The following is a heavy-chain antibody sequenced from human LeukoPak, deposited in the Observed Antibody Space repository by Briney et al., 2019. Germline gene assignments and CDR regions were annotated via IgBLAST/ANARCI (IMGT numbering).Heavy chain of an antibody. CDR1: GFTFSSSA. J-gene: IGHJ4*02. CDR2: ISGSGAFT. CDR3: ASSRDYPPD. D-gene: IGHD4-17*01. Sequence: GGSLRLSCAASGFTFSSSAMNWVRQAPEKGLEWVSGISGSGAFTYYADSVKGRFTISRDNSKSTLYLQINSLRAEDTAVYYCASSRDYPPDWGQGTLVTVSS. V-gene: IGHV3-23*01.